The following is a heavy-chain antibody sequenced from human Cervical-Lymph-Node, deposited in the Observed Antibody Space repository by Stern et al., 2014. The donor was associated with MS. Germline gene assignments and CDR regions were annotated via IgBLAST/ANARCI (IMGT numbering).Heavy chain of an antibody. CDR3: AKDRRGGYNYLYGMDV. V-gene: IGHV3-30*18. CDR2: TSYDGGNR. CDR1: RFTFRSYG. D-gene: IGHD5-18*01. J-gene: IGHJ6*02. Sequence: QLVESGGGVVQPGTSLRLSCTGSRFTFRSYGIHWVRQAPGKGLEWVSVTSYDGGNRQYADYVKGRFTISRDNSKNTVYLHLNSLRPEDTGVYHCAKDRRGGYNYLYGMDVWGQGTTVTVS.